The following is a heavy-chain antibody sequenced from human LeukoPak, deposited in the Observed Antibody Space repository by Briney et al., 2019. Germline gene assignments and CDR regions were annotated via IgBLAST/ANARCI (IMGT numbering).Heavy chain of an antibody. J-gene: IGHJ6*02. CDR3: ATWAFYHNLDV. Sequence: GGSLRLSCAASGFTIGPYAMYWVRHGPGRGLEWVSVIKADGSGTFYADYVRGRFTTSRDNSKNSLYLQMNSLTSEDTALYYCATWAFYHNLDVWGQGTTVIVSS. CDR1: GFTIGPYA. V-gene: IGHV3-43*02. D-gene: IGHD2/OR15-2a*01. CDR2: IKADGSGT.